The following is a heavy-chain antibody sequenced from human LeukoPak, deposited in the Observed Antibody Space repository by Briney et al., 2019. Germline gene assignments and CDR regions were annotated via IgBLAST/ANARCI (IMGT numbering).Heavy chain of an antibody. V-gene: IGHV4-59*11. J-gene: IGHJ6*03. CDR1: GGSISSHY. D-gene: IGHD4-11*01. CDR2: IYYSGST. Sequence: SETLSLTCTVSGGSISSHYWSWIRQPPGKGLEWVGYIYYSGSTNYNPSLKSRVTISVDTSKNQFSLKLSSVTAADSAVYYYSRGYNNYPNYYYYYYMDVWGKGTTVTVSS. CDR3: SRGYNNYPNYYYYYYMDV.